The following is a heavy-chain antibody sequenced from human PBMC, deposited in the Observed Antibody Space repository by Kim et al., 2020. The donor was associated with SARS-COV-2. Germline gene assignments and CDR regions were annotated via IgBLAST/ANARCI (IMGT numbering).Heavy chain of an antibody. Sequence: GGSLRLSCAASGFTFSNAWMSWVRQAPGKGLEWVGRIKSKTDGGTTDYAAPVKGRFTISRDDSKNTLYLQMNSLKTEDTAVYYCTTELWFGADAFDIWGQGTMVTVSS. D-gene: IGHD3-10*01. V-gene: IGHV3-15*01. CDR2: IKSKTDGGTT. CDR3: TTELWFGADAFDI. J-gene: IGHJ3*02. CDR1: GFTFSNAW.